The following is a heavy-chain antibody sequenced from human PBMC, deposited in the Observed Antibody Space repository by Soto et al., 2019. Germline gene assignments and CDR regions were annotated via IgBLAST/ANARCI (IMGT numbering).Heavy chain of an antibody. D-gene: IGHD4-17*01. Sequence: EVQLLESGGDLVQPGGSLRLSCAASGLTSSTYAMSWVRQAPGKGLEWVSGISGSGGNTYYADSVKGRLTISRDNSKKMLYLQMNSMRAEDTDVYYCAKSLTTVNTGFGCWGQGTLVTVSS. CDR1: GLTSSTYA. CDR3: AKSLTTVNTGFGC. CDR2: ISGSGGNT. V-gene: IGHV3-23*01. J-gene: IGHJ4*02.